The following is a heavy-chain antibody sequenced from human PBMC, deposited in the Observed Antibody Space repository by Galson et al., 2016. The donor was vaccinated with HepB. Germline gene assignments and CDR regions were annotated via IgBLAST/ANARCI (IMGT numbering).Heavy chain of an antibody. D-gene: IGHD5-24*01. CDR3: ARRGRWHYGLDV. CDR1: GFTFSDNY. V-gene: IGHV3-11*01. Sequence: SLRLSCAASGFTFSDNYMTWIRQAPGKGLEWTSYISTSGETIYYADSVKGRFTISRDNAKSSLYLQMNGLGVEDTAVYFCARRGRWHYGLDVWGKGTAVTVSS. J-gene: IGHJ6*04. CDR2: ISTSGETI.